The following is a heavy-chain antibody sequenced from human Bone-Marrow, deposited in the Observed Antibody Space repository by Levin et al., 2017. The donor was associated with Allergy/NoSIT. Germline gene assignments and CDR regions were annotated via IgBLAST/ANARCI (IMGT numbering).Heavy chain of an antibody. D-gene: IGHD3-10*01. Sequence: KASETLSLTCTVSGGSISSYYWSWIRQPPGKGLEWIGYIYYSGSTNYNPSLKSRVTISVDTSKNQFSLKLSSVTAADTAVYYCARAPTSMVRGVMGVGFDPWGQGTLVTVSS. CDR1: GGSISSYY. CDR2: IYYSGST. V-gene: IGHV4-59*01. CDR3: ARAPTSMVRGVMGVGFDP. J-gene: IGHJ5*02.